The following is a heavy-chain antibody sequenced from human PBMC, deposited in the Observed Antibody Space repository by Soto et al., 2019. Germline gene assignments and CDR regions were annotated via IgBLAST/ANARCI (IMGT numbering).Heavy chain of an antibody. V-gene: IGHV4-38-2*01. D-gene: IGHD1-26*01. J-gene: IGHJ4*02. CDR2: FYHSGSP. CDR3: ASGGGTYYLVY. CDR1: GYSITSGYY. Sequence: PSETLSLTCAVSGYSITSGYYWGLIRQPPGKGLEWIGSFYHSGSPYYNPSLKSRVTISVDTSKNQFSLQLSSATAADTAVYYCASGGGTYYLVYWGQGTLVTVSS.